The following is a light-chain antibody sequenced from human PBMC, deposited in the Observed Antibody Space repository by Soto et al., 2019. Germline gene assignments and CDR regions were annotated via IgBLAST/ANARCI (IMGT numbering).Light chain of an antibody. Sequence: QSALTQPASVSGSPGQSITISCTGTSSDVGGYNYVSWYQQHPGKAPKLMIYEVSNRPSGVSNRFSGSKSGNTASLTISGLQAEDEADYYCSSYPCSSTPLVVFGGGTKLTAL. V-gene: IGLV2-14*01. CDR2: EVS. J-gene: IGLJ2*01. CDR1: SSDVGGYNY. CDR3: SSYPCSSTPLVV.